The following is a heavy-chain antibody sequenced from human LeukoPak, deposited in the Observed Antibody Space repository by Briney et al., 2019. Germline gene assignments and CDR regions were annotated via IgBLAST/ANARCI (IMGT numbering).Heavy chain of an antibody. J-gene: IGHJ6*03. V-gene: IGHV3-74*01. CDR2: INTDGSST. CDR1: GFTFSSYW. Sequence: GGSLRLSCAASGFTFSSYWMHWVRHAPGKGLVWVSRINTDGSSTSYADSVKGRFTISRDNAKNTLYLQMNSLRAEDTAVYYCARDRDPTVVFGVVNLYYYMDVWGKGTTVTVSS. CDR3: ARDRDPTVVFGVVNLYYYMDV. D-gene: IGHD3-3*01.